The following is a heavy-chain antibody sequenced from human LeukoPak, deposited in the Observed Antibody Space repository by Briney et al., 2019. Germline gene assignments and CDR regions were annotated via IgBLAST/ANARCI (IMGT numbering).Heavy chain of an antibody. V-gene: IGHV3-30-3*01. CDR1: RFTFSSYA. CDR2: ISYDGSNK. J-gene: IGHJ4*02. D-gene: IGHD1-26*01. CDR3: VKVRGRARVGYFDY. Sequence: GGSLRLSCAASRFTFSSYAMHWVRQAPGKGLEWVAVISYDGSNKYYADSVKGRFTISRDNSKNTLYLQMNSLRVEDTAIYYCVKVRGRARVGYFDYWGQGTLVTVSS.